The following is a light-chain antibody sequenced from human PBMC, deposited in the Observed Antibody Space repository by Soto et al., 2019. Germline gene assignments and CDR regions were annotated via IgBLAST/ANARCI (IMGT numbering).Light chain of an antibody. Sequence: IQLTQSPSFLSASVGDRVTITCRASRGVNSSLAWYQQKSGKAPKLLIYVASRLQSGVPSRFSGSGSGTEFTLTINSLQPEDFASYYCQQVNAYPLTFGGGTKVDIK. CDR2: VAS. CDR3: QQVNAYPLT. CDR1: RGVNSS. J-gene: IGKJ4*01. V-gene: IGKV1-9*01.